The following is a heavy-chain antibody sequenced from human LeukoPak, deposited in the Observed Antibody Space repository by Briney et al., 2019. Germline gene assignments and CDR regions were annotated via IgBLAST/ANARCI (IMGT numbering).Heavy chain of an antibody. V-gene: IGHV1-58*02. J-gene: IGHJ6*02. CDR2: IVVGSGNT. CDR1: GFTFTSSA. Sequence: ASVKVSCKASGFTFTSSAMQWVRQARGQRLEWIGWIVVGSGNTNYAQKFQERVTITRDMSTSTAYMELSSLRSEETAVYYCWAGGGSSEYYYYYGMDVWGQGTTVTVSS. D-gene: IGHD1-26*01. CDR3: WAGGGSSEYYYYYGMDV.